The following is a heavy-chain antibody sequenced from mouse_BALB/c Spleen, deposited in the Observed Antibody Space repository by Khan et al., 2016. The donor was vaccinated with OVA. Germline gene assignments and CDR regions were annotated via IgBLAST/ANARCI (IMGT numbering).Heavy chain of an antibody. Sequence: VRLQQSGAELVKPGATVKMSCTASGFNITDTYMHWLKQRPEQGLEWIGRIDPPNGNTKYDQKFKDKATITADKSSNTAYLQLSSLTSEDTAVYYCARMAEKWGQGTTLTVSS. CDR1: GFNITDTY. CDR3: ARMAEK. V-gene: IGHV14-3*02. J-gene: IGHJ2*01. CDR2: IDPPNGNT.